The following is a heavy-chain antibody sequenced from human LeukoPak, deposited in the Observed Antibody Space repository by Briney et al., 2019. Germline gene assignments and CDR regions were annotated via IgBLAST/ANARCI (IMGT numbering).Heavy chain of an antibody. Sequence: GGSLRLSCAASGSTVSSNYMSWVRQAPGKGLEWVSVIYSGGSTYYADSVKGRFTISRDNSKNTLYLQMNSLRAEDTAVYYCAKDQELLWFGELLSFDYWGQGTLVTVSS. CDR1: GSTVSSNY. CDR3: AKDQELLWFGELLSFDY. D-gene: IGHD3-10*01. CDR2: IYSGGST. V-gene: IGHV3-53*05. J-gene: IGHJ4*02.